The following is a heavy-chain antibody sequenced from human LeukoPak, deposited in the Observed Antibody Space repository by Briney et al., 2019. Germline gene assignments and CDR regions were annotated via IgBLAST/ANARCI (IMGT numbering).Heavy chain of an antibody. J-gene: IGHJ6*02. Sequence: GGSLRLSCAASGFTFSSCGMHWVRRAPGKGLERVAVISYDGSNKYYADSVKGRFTISRDNSKNTLYLQVNSLRAEDTAVYYCAKDRGAYYYYYGMDVWGQGTTVTVSS. D-gene: IGHD3-10*01. V-gene: IGHV3-30*18. CDR2: ISYDGSNK. CDR1: GFTFSSCG. CDR3: AKDRGAYYYYYGMDV.